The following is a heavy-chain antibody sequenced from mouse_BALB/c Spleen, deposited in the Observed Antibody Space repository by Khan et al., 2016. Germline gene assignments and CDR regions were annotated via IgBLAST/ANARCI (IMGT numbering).Heavy chain of an antibody. J-gene: IGHJ3*01. CDR3: TRSVVAYYWVSY. D-gene: IGHD1-1*01. CDR1: GYIFTTYY. CDR2: INPNSGGT. V-gene: IGHV1S81*02. Sequence: QVQLQQPGAELVKPGASVKLSCKASGYIFTTYYLYWVKQRPGQGLEYIGGINPNSGGTNFNEKFKSKATLTVDKSSNTAYMQLSSLTSEDSAVSCCTRSVVAYYWVSYCGQGALVTVSA.